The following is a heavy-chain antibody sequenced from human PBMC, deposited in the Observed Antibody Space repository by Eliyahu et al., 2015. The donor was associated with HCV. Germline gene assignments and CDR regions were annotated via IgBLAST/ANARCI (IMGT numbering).Heavy chain of an antibody. Sequence: EVQLVESGGGLVQPGRSLRLSCAASGFTFDDYAMXWVRQAPGKGLEWVSGISWNSGSIGYADSVKGRFTISRDNAKNSLYLQMNSLRAEDTALYYCAKGYGSGSQGYYGMDVWGQGTTVTVSS. CDR1: GFTFDDYA. D-gene: IGHD3-10*01. J-gene: IGHJ6*02. CDR3: AKGYGSGSQGYYGMDV. V-gene: IGHV3-9*01. CDR2: ISWNSGSI.